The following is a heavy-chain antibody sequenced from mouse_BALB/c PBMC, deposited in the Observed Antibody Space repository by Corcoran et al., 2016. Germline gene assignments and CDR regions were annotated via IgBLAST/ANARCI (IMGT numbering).Heavy chain of an antibody. D-gene: IGHD2-14*01. CDR1: GYSFTDYI. J-gene: IGHJ4*01. CDR3: ALCYRYDNYAMDY. CDR2: INPYYGST. V-gene: IGHV1-39*01. Sequence: EIQLQQTGPELVKPGASVKISCKASGYSFTDYIMLWVKQSHGKSLEWIGNINPYYGSTSYNLKFKGKATLTVDKSSSTAYMQLNSLTSEDSAVYYCALCYRYDNYAMDYWGQGTSVTVSS.